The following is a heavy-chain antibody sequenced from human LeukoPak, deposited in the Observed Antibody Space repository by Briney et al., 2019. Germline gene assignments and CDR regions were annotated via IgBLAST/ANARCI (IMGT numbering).Heavy chain of an antibody. CDR1: GYTFTSYD. V-gene: IGHV1-8*01. J-gene: IGHJ5*02. CDR3: ARGRRGRYCSSTSCYTAIWFDP. Sequence: GASVKVSCKATGYTFTSYDIKWVRQATGQGLEWMGWMSPNRGNTGYAQKFQGRVTMTRNTSISTAYMELSSLRSEHMAVYYCARGRRGRYCSSTSCYTAIWFDPWGQRTLDTVSS. CDR2: MSPNRGNT. D-gene: IGHD2-2*02.